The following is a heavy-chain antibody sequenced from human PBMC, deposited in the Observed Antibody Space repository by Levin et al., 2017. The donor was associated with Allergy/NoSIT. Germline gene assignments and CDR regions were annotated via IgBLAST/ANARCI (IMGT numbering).Heavy chain of an antibody. Sequence: GSLRLSCAVSGGSISSSNWWSWVRQPPGKGLEWIGEIYHSGSTNYNPSLKSRVTISVDKSKNQFSLKLSSVTAADTAVYYCARERVDYFDSSGYYFLYFDYWGQGTLVTVSS. CDR1: GGSISSSNW. CDR2: IYHSGST. D-gene: IGHD3-22*01. V-gene: IGHV4-4*02. J-gene: IGHJ4*02. CDR3: ARERVDYFDSSGYYFLYFDY.